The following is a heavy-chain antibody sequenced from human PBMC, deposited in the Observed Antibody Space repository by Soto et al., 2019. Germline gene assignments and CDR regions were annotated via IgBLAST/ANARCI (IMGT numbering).Heavy chain of an antibody. V-gene: IGHV3-33*01. J-gene: IGHJ4*02. CDR1: GFTFSIFG. Sequence: GGSLRLSCAASGFTFSIFGMHWVRQAPGKGLEWAAIIWYDGSNAYYADSVRGRFTISRDNSKDTVYLQMNSLRAEDTAVYCCARDKGSSTVVSGISQEGYFDSWGQGTLVTVSS. CDR2: IWYDGSNA. D-gene: IGHD6-19*01. CDR3: ARDKGSSTVVSGISQEGYFDS.